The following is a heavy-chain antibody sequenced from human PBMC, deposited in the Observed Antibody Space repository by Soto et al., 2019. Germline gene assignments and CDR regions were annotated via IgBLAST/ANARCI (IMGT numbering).Heavy chain of an antibody. CDR1: GFTFSSYG. J-gene: IGHJ3*02. D-gene: IGHD3-10*01. Sequence: PGGSLRLSCAASGFTFSSYGMHWVRQAPGKGLEWVAVIWYDGSNKYYADSVKGRFTISRDNSRNTLYLQMNSLRAEDTAVYYCATPSYGSGSYRNRDAFDIWGQGTMVTV. CDR2: IWYDGSNK. V-gene: IGHV3-33*01. CDR3: ATPSYGSGSYRNRDAFDI.